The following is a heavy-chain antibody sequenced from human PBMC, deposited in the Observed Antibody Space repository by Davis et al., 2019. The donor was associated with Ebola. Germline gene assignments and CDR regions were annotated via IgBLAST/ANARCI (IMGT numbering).Heavy chain of an antibody. D-gene: IGHD1-1*01. V-gene: IGHV1-18*04. J-gene: IGHJ4*02. CDR1: GYTFSTYY. CDR3: ARAQFPTTSDH. CDR2: ISAYNGNT. Sequence: AASVKVSCKASGYTFSTYYMNWVRQAPGQGLEWMGWISAYNGNTNYAQKLQGRVTMTTDTSTSTAYMELRSLRSDDTAVYYCARAQFPTTSDHWGQGTLVTVSS.